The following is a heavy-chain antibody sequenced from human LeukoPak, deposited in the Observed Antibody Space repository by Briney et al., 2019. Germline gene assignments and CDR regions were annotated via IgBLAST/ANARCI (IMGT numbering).Heavy chain of an antibody. CDR2: IRYDGSYK. V-gene: IGHV3-30*02. CDR1: GFTISSYG. CDR3: ARVSTTVATYYFDY. Sequence: GGSLRLSCAASGFTISSYGMHWVRQAPGKGLEWVAFIRYDGSYKNYADSVKGRFTISRDNAKNSLYLQMNSLRAEDTAVYYCARVSTTVATYYFDYWGQGTLVTVSS. J-gene: IGHJ4*02. D-gene: IGHD4-23*01.